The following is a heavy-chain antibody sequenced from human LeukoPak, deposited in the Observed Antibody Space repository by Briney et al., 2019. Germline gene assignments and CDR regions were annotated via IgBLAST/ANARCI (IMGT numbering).Heavy chain of an antibody. CDR2: IYYSGST. D-gene: IGHD2-15*01. V-gene: IGHV4-39*01. CDR3: ASRVPYSNDY. Sequence: SETLSLTCTVSGGSISGSSNYWGWIRQPPGKGLEWIGSIYYSGSTYYNPSLKSRVTISVDTSKNQFSLRLSSVTAADTAVYYCASRVPYSNDYWGQGTLVTVSS. J-gene: IGHJ4*02. CDR1: GGSISGSSNY.